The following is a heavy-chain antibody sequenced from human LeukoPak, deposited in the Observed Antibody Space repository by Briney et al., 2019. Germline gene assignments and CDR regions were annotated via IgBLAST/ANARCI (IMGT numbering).Heavy chain of an antibody. Sequence: SETLSLTCSVSGGSVSSHYWSWIRQPPGKGLEWIGYIYTSGSTNYNPSLKSRVTISVDTSKNQFSLKLNSVTAADTAVYYCARFHSDSSGWYVHWYFDLWGRGTLVTVSS. D-gene: IGHD6-19*01. CDR1: GGSVSSHY. J-gene: IGHJ2*01. CDR2: IYTSGST. V-gene: IGHV4-4*09. CDR3: ARFHSDSSGWYVHWYFDL.